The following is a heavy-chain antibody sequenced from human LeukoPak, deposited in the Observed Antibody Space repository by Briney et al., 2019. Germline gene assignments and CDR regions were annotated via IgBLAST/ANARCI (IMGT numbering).Heavy chain of an antibody. V-gene: IGHV4-4*09. CDR2: IYTSGST. D-gene: IGHD4-23*01. Sequence: SETLSLTCTVSGGSISSYYWSWIRQPPGKGLEWIGYIYTSGSTNYNPSLKSRVTISVDTSKNQSSLKLSSVTAADTAVYYCARHSYGGNSINYYYYYYMDVWGKGTTVTVSS. CDR1: GGSISSYY. CDR3: ARHSYGGNSINYYYYYYMDV. J-gene: IGHJ6*03.